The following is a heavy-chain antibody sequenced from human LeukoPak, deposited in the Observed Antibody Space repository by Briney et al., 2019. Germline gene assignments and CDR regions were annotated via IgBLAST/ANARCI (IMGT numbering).Heavy chain of an antibody. V-gene: IGHV3-53*01. CDR1: GFTLSSNY. Sequence: GGSLRLSCAASGFTLSSNYMTWVRQAPGQGLQLVSVIYSGGSTYYADSVKGRFTISRDNAKNSLYLQMNSLRAEDTAVYYCARNAYYYDSSASSNYYYYYMDVWGKGTTVTISS. D-gene: IGHD3-22*01. J-gene: IGHJ6*03. CDR2: IYSGGST. CDR3: ARNAYYYDSSASSNYYYYYMDV.